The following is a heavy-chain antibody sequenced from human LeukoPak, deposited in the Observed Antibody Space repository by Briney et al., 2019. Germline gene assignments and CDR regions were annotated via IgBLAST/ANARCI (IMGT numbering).Heavy chain of an antibody. J-gene: IGHJ4*02. CDR1: GFTFSSYW. V-gene: IGHV3-74*01. Sequence: GGSLRLSCAASGFTFSSYWMHWVRHAPGKGLVWVSRINSDGSSTSYADSARGRFTISRDNAKNTLYLQMSSLRAEDTAVYYCARNGKAAAGTLDYWGQGTLVTVSS. CDR2: INSDGSST. CDR3: ARNGKAAAGTLDY. D-gene: IGHD6-13*01.